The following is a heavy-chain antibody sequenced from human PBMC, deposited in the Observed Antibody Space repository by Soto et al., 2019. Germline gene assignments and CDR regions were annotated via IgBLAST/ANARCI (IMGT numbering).Heavy chain of an antibody. CDR1: GFIFSDHY. Sequence: EVQLVESGGGLVQPGGSLRLSCAASGFIFSDHYMDWVRQDPGKGLEWVGRAKNKANSYTSEYAASVKGRFTISRDDSKNSLYLQMNSLKTEDTAVYYCARDLSHWGQGALVTVSS. CDR2: AKNKANSYTS. CDR3: ARDLSH. J-gene: IGHJ4*02. V-gene: IGHV3-72*01.